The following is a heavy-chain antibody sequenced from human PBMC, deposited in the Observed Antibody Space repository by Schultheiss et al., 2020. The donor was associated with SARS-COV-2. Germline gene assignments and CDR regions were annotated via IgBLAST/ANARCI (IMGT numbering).Heavy chain of an antibody. CDR3: ARAFGGGNWHYYYYGMDV. D-gene: IGHD4-23*01. Sequence: SQTLSLTCTVSGGSISSYYWSWIRQPPGKGLEWIGYIYYSGSTNYNPSLKSRLTISVDTSKNQFSLKLSSVTAADTAVYYCARAFGGGNWHYYYYGMDVWGQGTTVTVSS. CDR2: IYYSGST. J-gene: IGHJ6*02. V-gene: IGHV4-59*01. CDR1: GGSISSYY.